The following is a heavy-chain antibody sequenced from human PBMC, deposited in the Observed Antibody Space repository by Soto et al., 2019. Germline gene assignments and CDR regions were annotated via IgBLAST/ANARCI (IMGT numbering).Heavy chain of an antibody. CDR3: ARDAGTTGTKFDY. CDR2: ISSSSSYI. D-gene: IGHD4-17*01. J-gene: IGHJ4*02. CDR1: GFTFSSYS. Sequence: GGSLRLSCAASGFTFSSYSMNWVRQAPGKGLEWVSSISSSSSYIYYADSVKGRFTISRDNAKNSLYLQMNSLRAEDTAVYYCARDAGTTGTKFDYWGQGTLVTVS. V-gene: IGHV3-21*01.